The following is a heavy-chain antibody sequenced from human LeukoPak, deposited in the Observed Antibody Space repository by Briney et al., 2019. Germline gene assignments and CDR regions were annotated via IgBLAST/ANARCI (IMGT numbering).Heavy chain of an antibody. V-gene: IGHV3-15*01. J-gene: IGHJ4*02. CDR2: IKSKTDGGTT. D-gene: IGHD3-22*01. CDR1: GFTFSNAW. CDR3: TTRGGRGHYYDSSGYPH. Sequence: TGGSLRLSCAASGFTFSNAWMSWVRQAPGKGLEWVGRIKSKTDGGTTDYAAPVKGRFTISRDDSKNTLYQQMNSLKTEDTAVYYCTTRGGRGHYYDSSGYPHWGQGTLVTVSS.